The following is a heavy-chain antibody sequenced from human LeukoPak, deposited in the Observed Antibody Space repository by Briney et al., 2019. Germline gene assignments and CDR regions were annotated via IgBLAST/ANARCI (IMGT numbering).Heavy chain of an antibody. CDR3: AGWGSDSTR. Sequence: SETLSLTCTVSGGSISSYYWSWIRQPPGKGLEWIGYIYYSGSTNYNPSLKSRVTISVDTSKNQFSLKLSSVTAADTAVYYCAGWGSDSTRWGQGTLVTVSS. J-gene: IGHJ4*02. D-gene: IGHD3-16*01. V-gene: IGHV4-59*01. CDR1: GGSISSYY. CDR2: IYYSGST.